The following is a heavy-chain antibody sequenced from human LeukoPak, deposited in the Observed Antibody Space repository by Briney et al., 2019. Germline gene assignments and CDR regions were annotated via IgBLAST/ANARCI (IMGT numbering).Heavy chain of an antibody. J-gene: IGHJ6*03. D-gene: IGHD1-1*01. CDR2: INPSGGST. Sequence: ASVKVSCKASGYTFTSYYIHWVRQAPGQGLEWMGIINPSGGSTNYAQKFQGRVTMTRDTSTSTVYMELSSLRSDDTAVYFCARGRVSSSTWYSTYYYYFYMDVWGKGTTVTVSS. CDR3: ARGRVSSSTWYSTYYYYFYMDV. CDR1: GYTFTSYY. V-gene: IGHV1-46*01.